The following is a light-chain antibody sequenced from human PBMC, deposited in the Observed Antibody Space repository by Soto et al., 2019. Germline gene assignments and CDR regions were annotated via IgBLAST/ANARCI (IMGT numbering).Light chain of an antibody. Sequence: SSELTQPPSVSVSPGETASITCSGDKLGNKYVCWYQQKPGQSPVLVIYQDKKRPSGIPERFSGSNSGNTATLTISGTQAMDEADYYCQAWDSSTGVFGGGTKLTVL. V-gene: IGLV3-1*01. J-gene: IGLJ2*01. CDR2: QDK. CDR3: QAWDSSTGV. CDR1: KLGNKY.